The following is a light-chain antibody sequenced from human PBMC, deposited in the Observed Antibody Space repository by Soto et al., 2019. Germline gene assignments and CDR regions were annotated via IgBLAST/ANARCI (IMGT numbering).Light chain of an antibody. CDR3: QQYNNWTRT. J-gene: IGKJ1*01. V-gene: IGKV3-15*01. CDR1: QSVSSN. CDR2: GAS. Sequence: EIVMTQSPATLSVSPGERATLSCRASQSVSSNLAWYQQKPGQAPRLLIYGASTRATAIPARFSGSGSGTEFILTISSLQSEDFAVYYCQQYNNWTRTFGKGTKVDIK.